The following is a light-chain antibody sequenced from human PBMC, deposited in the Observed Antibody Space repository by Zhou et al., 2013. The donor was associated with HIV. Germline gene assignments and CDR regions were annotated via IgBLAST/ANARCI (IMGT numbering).Light chain of an antibody. V-gene: IGKV3-15*01. Sequence: EIVLTQSPATLSLSPGERATLSCRASQSVSSSYLAWYQQKPGQAPRLLIYDTSIRATGVPARFSGSGSGREFTLTISGLQSDDFALYYCQQYDTWPSFGQGTKLQIK. CDR2: DTS. CDR1: QSVSSSY. CDR3: QQYDTWPS. J-gene: IGKJ2*01.